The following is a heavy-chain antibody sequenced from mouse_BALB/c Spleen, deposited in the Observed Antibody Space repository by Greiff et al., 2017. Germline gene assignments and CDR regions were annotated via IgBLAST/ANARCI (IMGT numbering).Heavy chain of an antibody. Sequence: EVKLVESGGGLVQPGGSRKLSCAASGFTFSSFGMHWVRQAPEKGLEWVAYISSGSSTIYYADTVKGRFTISRDNPKNTLFLQMTSLRSEDTAMYYFARDYYGSSGFDYWGQGTTLTVSS. V-gene: IGHV5-17*02. J-gene: IGHJ2*01. CDR3: ARDYYGSSGFDY. D-gene: IGHD1-1*01. CDR2: ISSGSSTI. CDR1: GFTFSSFG.